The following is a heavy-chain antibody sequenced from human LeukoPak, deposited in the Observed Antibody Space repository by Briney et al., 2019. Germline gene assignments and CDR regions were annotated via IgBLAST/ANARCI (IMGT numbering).Heavy chain of an antibody. CDR2: ISSSSSYT. D-gene: IGHD2-21*01. Sequence: PGGSLRLSCAASGFTFSDYYMSWIRQAPGKGREWVSYISSSSSYTNYADSVKGRFTISRDNAKNSLYLQMNSLRAEDTAVYYCAREVRSPYYDYWGQGTLVTVSS. V-gene: IGHV3-11*06. CDR1: GFTFSDYY. J-gene: IGHJ4*02. CDR3: AREVRSPYYDY.